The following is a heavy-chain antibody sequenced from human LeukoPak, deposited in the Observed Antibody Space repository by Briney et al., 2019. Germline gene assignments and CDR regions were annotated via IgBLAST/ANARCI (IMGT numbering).Heavy chain of an antibody. V-gene: IGHV3-30*04. D-gene: IGHD3-3*01. J-gene: IGHJ4*02. CDR1: GFAFSSYA. CDR2: ISYDGSNK. CDR3: ARLGFWSGYYRRDDY. Sequence: GGSLRLSCAASGFAFSSYAMHWVRQAPGKGREGVAVISYDGSNKYYADSVKGRFTISRDNAKNSLYLQMNSLRAEDTAVYYCARLGFWSGYYRRDDYWGQGTLVTVSS.